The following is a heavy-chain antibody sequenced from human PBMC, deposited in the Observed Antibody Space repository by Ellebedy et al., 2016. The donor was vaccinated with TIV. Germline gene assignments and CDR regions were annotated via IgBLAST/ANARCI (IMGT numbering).Heavy chain of an antibody. CDR1: GHSFSNYW. V-gene: IGHV5-51*01. Sequence: PGGSLRLSCKGSGHSFSNYWIAWVRQLPGKGPEWMGIIYPSDSDTRYSPSFAGQVTFSADKSSNTAYLQWSSLKASDTAIYYCATLLGPPALDYWGQGTLVTVSS. CDR3: ATLLGPPALDY. CDR2: IYPSDSDT. J-gene: IGHJ4*02. D-gene: IGHD2-2*01.